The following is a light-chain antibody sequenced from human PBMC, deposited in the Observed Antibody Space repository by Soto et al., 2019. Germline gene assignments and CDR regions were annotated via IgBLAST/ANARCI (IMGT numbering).Light chain of an antibody. CDR3: PQATSFPLT. CDR2: VAS. CDR1: QDISSW. Sequence: DIQMTQSPSSVSASVGDRVTITCRASQDISSWLAWYQQKPGKAPKLLIYVASSLQSGLPSRFSGSGSGTDFTLTISSLQPVDVATYQRPQATSFPLTTRGGT. J-gene: IGKJ4*01. V-gene: IGKV1-12*01.